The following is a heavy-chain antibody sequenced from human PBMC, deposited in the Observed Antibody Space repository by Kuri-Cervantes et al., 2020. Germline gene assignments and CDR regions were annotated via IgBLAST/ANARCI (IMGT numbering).Heavy chain of an antibody. V-gene: IGHV4-4*02. J-gene: IGHJ4*02. CDR2: IYHSGST. CDR3: ARGGYDFWIGFDY. D-gene: IGHD3-3*01. Sequence: SETLSLTCVVSGDSISSSNWWSWVRQSPTKGLEWIGEIYHSGSTNYNPSLKSRVTISVDTSKNQFSLKLSSVTAADTAVYYCARGGYDFWIGFDYWGQGTLVTVSS. CDR1: GDSISSSNW.